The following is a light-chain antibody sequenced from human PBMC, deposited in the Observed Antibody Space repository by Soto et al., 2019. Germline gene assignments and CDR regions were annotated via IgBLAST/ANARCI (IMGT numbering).Light chain of an antibody. Sequence: EVVLTQSPGTLSLSPGERATLSCRASQSVSSKLGWYQQKPGQAPRLLIYGASTRATDIPTRFSGSGSGTDFTLTISSLEPEDFAVYYCQHRNDWPPSWTFGQGTKVDIK. CDR3: QHRNDWPPSWT. CDR2: GAS. V-gene: IGKV3-11*01. J-gene: IGKJ1*01. CDR1: QSVSSK.